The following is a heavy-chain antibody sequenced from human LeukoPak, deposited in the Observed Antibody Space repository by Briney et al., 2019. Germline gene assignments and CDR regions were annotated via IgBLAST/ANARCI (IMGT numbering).Heavy chain of an antibody. CDR1: GASISSGGYS. CDR2: IYYSGST. D-gene: IGHD3-10*01. Sequence: SETRSLTCAVSGASISSGGYSWTWIRQPPGKGLEWIGNIYYSGSTDYNPSLKSRVTMSVDRSKNQFSLNLSSVTAADTAVYYCARAKEITMVRGLIITFYFNYWGQGTLVTVSS. J-gene: IGHJ4*02. V-gene: IGHV4-30-2*01. CDR3: ARAKEITMVRGLIITFYFNY.